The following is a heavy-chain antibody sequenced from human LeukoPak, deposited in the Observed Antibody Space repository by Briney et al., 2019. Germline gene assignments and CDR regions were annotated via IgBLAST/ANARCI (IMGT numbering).Heavy chain of an antibody. D-gene: IGHD3-22*01. Sequence: GGSLRLSCAASGFTVSSNSMSWVRQAPGKGLEWVSFIYSGGSTQYSDSVKGRFTISRDNSKNTLYLQMNSLRAEDTAVYYCARRAGDYSHPYDYWGQGTLVTVSS. J-gene: IGHJ4*02. V-gene: IGHV3-53*01. CDR2: IYSGGST. CDR1: GFTVSSNS. CDR3: ARRAGDYSHPYDY.